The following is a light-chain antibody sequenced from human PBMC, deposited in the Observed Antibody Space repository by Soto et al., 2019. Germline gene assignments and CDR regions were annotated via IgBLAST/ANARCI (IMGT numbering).Light chain of an antibody. CDR3: SSYTSSSTVV. CDR2: DVS. V-gene: IGLV2-14*01. CDR1: SSDVGGYNY. Sequence: QSALSQPASVSGSPGQSITISCTGTSSDVGGYNYVSWYQQHPGKAPTLMIYDVSNRPAGVSNRVSGSKSGNTASLTISGLQAEDEADYYCSSYTSSSTVVFGGGTKLTVL. J-gene: IGLJ2*01.